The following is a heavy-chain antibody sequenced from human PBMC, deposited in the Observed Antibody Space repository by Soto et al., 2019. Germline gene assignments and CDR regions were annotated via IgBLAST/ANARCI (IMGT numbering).Heavy chain of an antibody. J-gene: IGHJ4*02. V-gene: IGHV1-58*01. Sequence: ASVKVSCKASGATFTSSTVNWVRQARGQPPKWIGWILVGSGQTNSAQKFQGRVAITRDMSTYTAYLELNSLRSDDSAVYYCAAISSGYYRVFDYWGQGTPVTVSS. CDR1: GATFTSST. CDR2: ILVGSGQT. CDR3: AAISSGYYRVFDY. D-gene: IGHD3-22*01.